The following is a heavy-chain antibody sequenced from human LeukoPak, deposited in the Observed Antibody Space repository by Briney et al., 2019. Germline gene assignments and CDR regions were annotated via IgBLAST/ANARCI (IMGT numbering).Heavy chain of an antibody. V-gene: IGHV3-30-3*01. D-gene: IGHD3-16*01. Sequence: GGSLRLSCAASGFTFSSYAMHWVRQAPGKGLEWVAVISYDGSNKYYADYVKGRFTISRDNSKNTLYLQMNSLRAEDTAVYYCARGYGGPDYWGQGTLVTVSS. CDR3: ARGYGGPDY. CDR1: GFTFSSYA. J-gene: IGHJ4*02. CDR2: ISYDGSNK.